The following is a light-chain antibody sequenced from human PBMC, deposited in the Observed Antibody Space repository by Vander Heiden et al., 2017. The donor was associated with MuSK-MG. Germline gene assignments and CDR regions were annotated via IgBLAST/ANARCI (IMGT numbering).Light chain of an antibody. CDR2: DSS. V-gene: IGKV3-11*01. J-gene: IGKJ4*01. Sequence: ELVLTQSPASLSWSPGERATLSCRASQSISSYLAWYQQQPGQAPRLLIYDSSNRATGVPARFSGSGSGTDFTLTISGLEPEDFAVYYCQQRSSWPLTFGGGTKVEI. CDR1: QSISSY. CDR3: QQRSSWPLT.